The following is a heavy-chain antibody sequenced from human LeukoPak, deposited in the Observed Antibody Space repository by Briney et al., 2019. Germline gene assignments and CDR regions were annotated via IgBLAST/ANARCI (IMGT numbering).Heavy chain of an antibody. D-gene: IGHD5-24*01. Sequence: QTGGSLRLSCAASGFTFNSYGMHWVRQAPGKGLEWVAFIRYDGSYEYYGDSVKGRFTTSRDNSKTTLYLQMNSLRSEDTAVYYCAKDGGLHLYYYYNYMDIWGKGTTVTVSS. J-gene: IGHJ6*03. CDR1: GFTFNSYG. V-gene: IGHV3-30*02. CDR3: AKDGGLHLYYYYNYMDI. CDR2: IRYDGSYE.